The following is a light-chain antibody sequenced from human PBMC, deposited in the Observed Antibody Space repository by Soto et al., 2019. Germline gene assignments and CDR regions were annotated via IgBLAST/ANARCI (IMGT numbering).Light chain of an antibody. J-gene: IGLJ2*01. V-gene: IGLV1-40*01. CDR2: GNT. Sequence: QAVVTQPPSMSGAPGQRVTISCTGSSSNIGAGYDVHWYQQLPGTAPQLLIYGNTNRPSGVPDRFSGSKSGTSASLAITGVQAEDEADYYCQSYDISLSGSWVFGGGTKLTVL. CDR3: QSYDISLSGSWV. CDR1: SSNIGAGYD.